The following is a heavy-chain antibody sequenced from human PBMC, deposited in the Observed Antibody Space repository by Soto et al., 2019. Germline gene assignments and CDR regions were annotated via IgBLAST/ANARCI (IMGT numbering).Heavy chain of an antibody. CDR3: VRDGTKTLRDWFDP. CDR1: GASVSGYY. J-gene: IGHJ5*02. Sequence: PSETLSLTCTVSGASVSGYYWSWIRKSAGKGLEWIGRIYATGTTDYNPSLKSRVMMSVDTSKKQFSLKLRSVTAADTAVYYCVRDGTKTLRDWFDPWGQGISVTVSS. D-gene: IGHD1-1*01. V-gene: IGHV4-4*07. CDR2: IYATGTT.